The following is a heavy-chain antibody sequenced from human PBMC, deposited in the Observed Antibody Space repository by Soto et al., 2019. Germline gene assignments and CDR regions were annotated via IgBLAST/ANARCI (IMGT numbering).Heavy chain of an antibody. CDR3: ARTAYYYDSSGYYYGWYFDL. J-gene: IGHJ2*01. Sequence: PTLVNPTQTLTLTCTFSGFSLSTSGMCVSWIRQPPGKALEWLALIDWDDDKYYSTSLKTRLTISKDTSKNQVVLTMTNMDPVDTATYYCARTAYYYDSSGYYYGWYFDLWGRGTLVTVSS. V-gene: IGHV2-70*01. D-gene: IGHD3-22*01. CDR1: GFSLSTSGMC. CDR2: IDWDDDK.